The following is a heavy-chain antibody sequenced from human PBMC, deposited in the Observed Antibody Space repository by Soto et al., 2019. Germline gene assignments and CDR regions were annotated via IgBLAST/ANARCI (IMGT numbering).Heavy chain of an antibody. CDR1: GFTLSSYW. J-gene: IGHJ4*02. Sequence: GGSLRLSCAASGFTLSSYWMYWVRLGPGKGLEWVAAISHELNNKNYGHSVKGQFSIYRDNPKKTLYLQINGLRPEDTALYFFPKDQYYYPRSNYYLCDFLGQGTLVTVSS. CDR3: PKDQYYYPRSNYYLCDF. V-gene: IGHV3-30*18. CDR2: ISHELNNK. D-gene: IGHD3-10*01.